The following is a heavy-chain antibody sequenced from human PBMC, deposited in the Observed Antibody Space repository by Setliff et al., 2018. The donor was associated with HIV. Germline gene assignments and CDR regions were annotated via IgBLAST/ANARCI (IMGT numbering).Heavy chain of an antibody. CDR3: ARVASWGGRGYLDI. CDR1: DGSFSGYY. Sequence: SETLSLTCAVYDGSFSGYYWSWIRQPPGKGLEWIGEIDHSGSTNYNPSLKSRVTISVDTSKNQFCLRVSSVTAADTAVYYCARVASWGGRGYLDIWGQASLVTVSS. J-gene: IGHJ4*01. CDR2: IDHSGST. D-gene: IGHD3-3*01. V-gene: IGHV4-34*01.